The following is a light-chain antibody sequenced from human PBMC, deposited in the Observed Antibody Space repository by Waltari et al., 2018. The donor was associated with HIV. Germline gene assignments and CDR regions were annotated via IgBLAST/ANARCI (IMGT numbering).Light chain of an antibody. CDR3: ASWDDTLGHWI. J-gene: IGLJ3*02. CDR1: RSNIGTNF. Sequence: QPKMTQAPSASKTPGQRITMTCSGGRSNIGTNFISWYQQFPGMAPRLVIYRNYQRPTGVPGRFSGFKSGTSAFLAITGLRLEDEANYICASWDDTLGHWIFGGGTKLTVL. V-gene: IGLV1-47*01. CDR2: RNY.